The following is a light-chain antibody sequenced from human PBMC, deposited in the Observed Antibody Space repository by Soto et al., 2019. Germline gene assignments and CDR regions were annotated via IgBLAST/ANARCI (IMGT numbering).Light chain of an antibody. CDR1: QSLLHSNGYNY. CDR3: MQALQTPPGAFT. CDR2: LGS. V-gene: IGKV2-28*01. Sequence: DIVMTQSPLSLPVTPGEPASISCRSSQSLLHSNGYNYLDWYLQKPGQSPQLLIYLGSNRASGVPDRFSGSGSGTDFTLKISRVEAEDVGVYYCMQALQTPPGAFTFGPGTKVDIK. J-gene: IGKJ3*01.